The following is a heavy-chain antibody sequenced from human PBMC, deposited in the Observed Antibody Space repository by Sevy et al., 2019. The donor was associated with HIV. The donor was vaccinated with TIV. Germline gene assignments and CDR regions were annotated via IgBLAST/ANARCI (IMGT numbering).Heavy chain of an antibody. CDR3: ARARHYDSSGYYRESGYNWFDP. Sequence: ASVKVSCKASGYTLTGFYIHWVRQAPGQGLEWMGWINPNSGGTNYAQKFQGRVTMTRDTSISTAYMELSRLRSDDTAVYYCARARHYDSSGYYRESGYNWFDPWGQGTLVTVSS. D-gene: IGHD3-22*01. V-gene: IGHV1-2*02. CDR1: GYTLTGFY. CDR2: INPNSGGT. J-gene: IGHJ5*02.